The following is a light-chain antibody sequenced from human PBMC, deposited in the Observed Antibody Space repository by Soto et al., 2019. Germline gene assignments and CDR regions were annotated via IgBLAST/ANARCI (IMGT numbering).Light chain of an antibody. Sequence: QSALTQPASVSGSPGQSITISCTGTSSDVGSFNLVSWYQQHPGRAPKLMIYEANNRPSWISNRFSGSKSGNTASLTISGLQAEDEADYYCCSYAGSYTFIFGGGTKVTVL. CDR2: EAN. CDR1: SSDVGSFNL. CDR3: CSYAGSYTFI. J-gene: IGLJ2*01. V-gene: IGLV2-23*01.